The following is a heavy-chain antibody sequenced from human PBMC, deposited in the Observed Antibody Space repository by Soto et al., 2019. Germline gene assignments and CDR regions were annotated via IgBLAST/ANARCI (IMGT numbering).Heavy chain of an antibody. CDR3: ARTKCSGGSCYSWSLDY. Sequence: LSLTCTVSGGSITTGGYYWSWIRQLPGKGLEWIGHRYYSESTYYNPSLKSRVSISLDTSKNQFSLKLSFVTAADTTMYYCARTKCSGGSCYSWSLDYWGQGTPVTVSS. CDR2: RYYSEST. D-gene: IGHD2-15*01. J-gene: IGHJ4*02. V-gene: IGHV4-31*03. CDR1: GGSITTGGYY.